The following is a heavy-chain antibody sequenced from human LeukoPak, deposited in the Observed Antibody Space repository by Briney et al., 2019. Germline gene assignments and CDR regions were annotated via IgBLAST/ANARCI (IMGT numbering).Heavy chain of an antibody. CDR1: GGSFSAYY. V-gene: IGHV4-34*01. J-gene: IGHJ4*02. CDR3: ARGGNGWVLDY. D-gene: IGHD6-25*01. Sequence: PSETLSLTCAVYGGSFSAYYWSWIRQPPGKGVEWIGEINHSGSTNYNPSLKSRVTISVDTSKNQFSLKLSSVTAADTAVYYCARGGNGWVLDYWGQGTLVTVSS. CDR2: INHSGST.